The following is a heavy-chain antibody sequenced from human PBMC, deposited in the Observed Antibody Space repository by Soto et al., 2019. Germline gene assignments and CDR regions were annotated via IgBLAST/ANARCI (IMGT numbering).Heavy chain of an antibody. D-gene: IGHD6-13*01. J-gene: IGHJ4*02. CDR2: IYYSGST. V-gene: IGHV4-39*01. CDR3: ARPVDFYSSSWYYFDY. CDR1: GGSISSSSYY. Sequence: SETLSLTCTVSGGSISSSSYYWGWIRQPPGKGLGWIGSIYYSGSTYYNPALKSRVTISVDTSKNQFSLKLSSVTAADTAVYYCARPVDFYSSSWYYFDYWGQGTLVTVSS.